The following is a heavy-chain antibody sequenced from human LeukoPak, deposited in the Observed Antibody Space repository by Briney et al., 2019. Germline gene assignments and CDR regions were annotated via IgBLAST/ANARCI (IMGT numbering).Heavy chain of an antibody. V-gene: IGHV4-59*11. CDR3: ARRGYRDGYYYYYMDV. CDR1: GGSISSHY. CDR2: IYYTGST. Sequence: ASETLSLTCTVSGGSISSHYWSWIRQAPGKGLEWIGYIYYTGSTNYNPSLKSRVTILVDTSKNQFSLKLSSVTAADTAVYYCARRGYRDGYYYYYMDVWGKGTTVTVSS. J-gene: IGHJ6*03. D-gene: IGHD5-18*01.